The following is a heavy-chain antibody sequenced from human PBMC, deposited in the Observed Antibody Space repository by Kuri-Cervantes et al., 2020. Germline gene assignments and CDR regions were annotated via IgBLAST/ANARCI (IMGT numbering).Heavy chain of an antibody. CDR1: GFTFSDYY. D-gene: IGHD3-3*01. CDR3: ARDYLEVFGVVINYYYYYYMDV. Sequence: GESLKISCAASGFTFSDYYMSWIRQAPGKGLEWVSYISSSGSTIYYADSVKGRFTISRDNAKNSLYLQMNSLRAEDTAVYYCARDYLEVFGVVINYYYYYYMDVWGKGTTVTVSS. CDR2: ISSSGSTI. V-gene: IGHV3-11*04. J-gene: IGHJ6*03.